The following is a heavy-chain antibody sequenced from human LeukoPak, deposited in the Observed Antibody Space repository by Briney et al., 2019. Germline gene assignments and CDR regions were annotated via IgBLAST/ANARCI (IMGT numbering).Heavy chain of an antibody. CDR3: ARGRGWGTFDI. D-gene: IGHD3-10*01. Sequence: GGSLRLSCAASGFTFSSYDMHWVRQGTGKGLEWVSGIGTAGDTYYPGSVKGRFTTSRENAKNSLYLQMNSLRVGDTAVYYCARGRGWGTFDIWGQGTMVTVSS. J-gene: IGHJ3*02. CDR1: GFTFSSYD. V-gene: IGHV3-13*04. CDR2: IGTAGDT.